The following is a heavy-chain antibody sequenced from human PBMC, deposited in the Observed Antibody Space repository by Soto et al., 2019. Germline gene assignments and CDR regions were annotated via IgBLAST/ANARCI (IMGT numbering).Heavy chain of an antibody. V-gene: IGHV3-21*01. CDR1: GFTFSSYS. J-gene: IGHJ4*02. CDR2: ITSSSHT. Sequence: EAQLVESGGGLVKAGGSLRLSCAASGFTFSSYSMNWVRQAPGKGLEWVSSITSSSHTYYADSVKGRFTISRDNAKNSLYLQMNSLRAEDTAVYYCARGGDGYIGRGQGILVTVSS. D-gene: IGHD5-12*01. CDR3: ARGGDGYIG.